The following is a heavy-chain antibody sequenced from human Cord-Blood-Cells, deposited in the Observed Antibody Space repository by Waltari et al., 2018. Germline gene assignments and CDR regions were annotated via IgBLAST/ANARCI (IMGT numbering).Heavy chain of an antibody. CDR3: ARDRDGYSSGWYDY. J-gene: IGHJ4*02. Sequence: QVQLVQSGAEVKKPGSSVKVSCKASGGTSSSYAISWVRQAPGQGLEWMGGIIPIFGTANYAQKFQGRVTITADESTSTAYMELSSLRSEDTAVYYCARDRDGYSSGWYDYWGQGTLVTVSS. V-gene: IGHV1-69*01. CDR1: GGTSSSYA. CDR2: IIPIFGTA. D-gene: IGHD6-19*01.